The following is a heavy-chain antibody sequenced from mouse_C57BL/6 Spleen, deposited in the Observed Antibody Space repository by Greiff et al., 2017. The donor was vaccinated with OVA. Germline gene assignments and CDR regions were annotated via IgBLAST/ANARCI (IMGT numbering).Heavy chain of an antibody. CDR2: IWSGGST. D-gene: IGHD4-1*01. V-gene: IGHV2-2*01. J-gene: IGHJ4*01. CDR1: GFSLPSYG. Sequence: VMLVESGPGLVQPSQSLSITCTASGFSLPSYGVHWVRQSPGKGLEWLGVIWSGGSTDYNAAFISRLSISKDNSKSQVFFKMNSLQADDTARDYCARNPRPGASYAMDYWGQGTTVTVSS. CDR3: ARNPRPGASYAMDY.